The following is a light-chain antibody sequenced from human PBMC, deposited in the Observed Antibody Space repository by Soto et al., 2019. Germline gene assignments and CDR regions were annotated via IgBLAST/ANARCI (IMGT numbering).Light chain of an antibody. J-gene: IGKJ5*01. CDR3: QQRSNWPREIT. CDR2: NAS. V-gene: IGKV1-5*03. CDR1: QTISSW. Sequence: DIQMTQSPSTLSAYVGDRFTISCRASQTISSWLAWYQQKPGKATNLLIYNASSLHSGVPSRFSGSGSGTEFTLTISSLEPEDFAVSYCQQRSNWPREITFGQGTRLEIK.